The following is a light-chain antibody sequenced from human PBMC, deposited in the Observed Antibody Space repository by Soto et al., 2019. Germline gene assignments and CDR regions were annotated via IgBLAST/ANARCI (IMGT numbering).Light chain of an antibody. V-gene: IGKV3-20*01. Sequence: EIVLTQSPGTLSLSPRERATLSCRASESVSSNYLAWYQQKPGQAPRLLVYDASSRATGIPDRFSGSGSGTDFTLTISRLEPEDFAVYYCQQYGSSPYTFGQGTKLEIK. CDR3: QQYGSSPYT. J-gene: IGKJ2*01. CDR1: ESVSSNY. CDR2: DAS.